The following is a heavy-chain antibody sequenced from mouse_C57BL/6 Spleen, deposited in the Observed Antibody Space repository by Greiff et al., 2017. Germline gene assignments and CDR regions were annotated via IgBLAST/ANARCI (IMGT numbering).Heavy chain of an antibody. Sequence: VQLQQSGPELVKPGASVKIPCKASGYTFTDYNMDWVKQSHGKSLEWIGDINPNNGGTIYNQKFKGKATLTVDKSSSTAYIALRSLTSEDTAVYYCARSQYSNYKGRYAMDDWGQGTSVTVSS. J-gene: IGHJ4*01. CDR2: INPNNGGT. D-gene: IGHD2-5*01. CDR3: ARSQYSNYKGRYAMDD. V-gene: IGHV1-18*01. CDR1: GYTFTDYN.